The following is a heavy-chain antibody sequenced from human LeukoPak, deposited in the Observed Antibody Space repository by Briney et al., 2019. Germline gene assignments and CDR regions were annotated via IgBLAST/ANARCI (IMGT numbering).Heavy chain of an antibody. V-gene: IGHV4-34*01. CDR3: ARGRRWLQLPFDY. CDR2: INHSRST. CDR1: GGSFSGYY. Sequence: PSETLSLTCAVYGGSFSGYYWSWIRQPPGKGLEWIGEINHSRSTNYNPSLKSRVTISVDTSKNQFSLKLSSVTAADTAVYYCARGRRWLQLPFDYWGQGTLVTVSS. D-gene: IGHD5-24*01. J-gene: IGHJ4*02.